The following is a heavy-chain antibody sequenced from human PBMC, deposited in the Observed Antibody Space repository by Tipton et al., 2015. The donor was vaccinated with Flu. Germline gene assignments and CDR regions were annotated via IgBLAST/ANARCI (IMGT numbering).Heavy chain of an antibody. Sequence: QLVQSGAEVKKPGASVKVSCKASGYTFTRYGVSWVRQAPGQGLEWMGWIRGHGKINYAQEFRGRVTMTTDTSTSTAYMELRSLRSDDTAVYYCARSQVDWNDPPTWVDPWGLGTLVTVSS. CDR2: IRGHGKI. D-gene: IGHD1-1*01. V-gene: IGHV1-18*01. CDR3: ARSQVDWNDPPTWVDP. J-gene: IGHJ5*02. CDR1: GYTFTRYG.